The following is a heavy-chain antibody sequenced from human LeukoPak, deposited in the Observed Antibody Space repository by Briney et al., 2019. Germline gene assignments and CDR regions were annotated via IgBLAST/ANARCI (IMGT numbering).Heavy chain of an antibody. J-gene: IGHJ4*02. V-gene: IGHV1-2*02. CDR3: ARGPLINSRGRHAHFDF. Sequence: ASVMVSCKASGYAFTRYYIQWVRQAPGQGLECMGWINPNSGDTHFARNFQDTVTMTRDTSITTVYMSLTRLTSADTAVYYCARGPLINSRGRHAHFDFWGQGTGVTVSS. CDR2: INPNSGDT. D-gene: IGHD3-22*01. CDR1: GYAFTRYY.